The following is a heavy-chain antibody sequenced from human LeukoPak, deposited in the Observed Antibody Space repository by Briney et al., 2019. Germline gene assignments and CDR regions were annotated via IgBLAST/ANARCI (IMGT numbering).Heavy chain of an antibody. J-gene: IGHJ4*02. CDR1: GDSVSSNSAA. V-gene: IGHV6-1*01. CDR2: TYYRVKWYN. CDR3: ARVSPSGNGILTGYYWSRIDY. Sequence: LQTLSLTCAISGDSVSSNSAAWNWVRQSPSRGLEWLGRTYYRVKWYNDYAVSVKSRITINPDTSKNQFSLQLNSVTPEDTAVYYCARVSPSGNGILTGYYWSRIDYWGQGTLVTVSS. D-gene: IGHD3-9*01.